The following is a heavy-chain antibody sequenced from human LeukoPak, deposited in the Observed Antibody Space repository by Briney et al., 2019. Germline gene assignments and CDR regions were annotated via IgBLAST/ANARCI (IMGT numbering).Heavy chain of an antibody. CDR3: AREGGYGDYGDAFDI. D-gene: IGHD4-17*01. Sequence: ASVKVSCKASGGTFSSYAISWVRQAPGQGLEWMGGIIPIFGTANYAQKLQGRVTMTTDTSTSTAYMELRSLRSDDTAVYYCAREGGYGDYGDAFDIWGQGTMVTVSS. V-gene: IGHV1-69*05. J-gene: IGHJ3*02. CDR2: IIPIFGTA. CDR1: GGTFSSYA.